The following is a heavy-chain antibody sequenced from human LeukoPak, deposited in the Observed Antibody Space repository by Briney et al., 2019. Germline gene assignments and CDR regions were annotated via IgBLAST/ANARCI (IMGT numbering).Heavy chain of an antibody. Sequence: SQTLSLTCTVSGGSISSGGYYWSWIRQPPGKGLEWIGYIYYSGSTNYNPSLKSRVTISVDTSKNQFSLKLSSVTAADTAVYYCARYHCSSTSCYAFDYWGQGTPVTVSS. J-gene: IGHJ4*02. CDR1: GGSISSGGYY. V-gene: IGHV4-61*08. CDR2: IYYSGST. D-gene: IGHD2-2*01. CDR3: ARYHCSSTSCYAFDY.